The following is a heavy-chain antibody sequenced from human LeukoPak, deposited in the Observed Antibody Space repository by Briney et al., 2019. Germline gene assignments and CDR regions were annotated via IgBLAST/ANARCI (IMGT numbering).Heavy chain of an antibody. CDR3: ARVPAEWFGELEHVVDNWFDP. Sequence: ASLRVSCTASGYTFTIYGISWVRRAPGQGLEWMGWISAYNGNTNYAQKLQGRVTMTTDTSTSTAYMELRSLRSDDTAVYYCARVPAEWFGELEHVVDNWFDPWGQGTLVTVSS. CDR1: GYTFTIYG. CDR2: ISAYNGNT. J-gene: IGHJ5*02. V-gene: IGHV1-18*04. D-gene: IGHD3-10*01.